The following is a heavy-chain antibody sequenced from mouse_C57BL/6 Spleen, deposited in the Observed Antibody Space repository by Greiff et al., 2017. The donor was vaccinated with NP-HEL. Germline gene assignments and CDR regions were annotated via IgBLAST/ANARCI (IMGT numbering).Heavy chain of an antibody. D-gene: IGHD1-1*01. CDR2: INPNNGGT. Sequence: EVQLQQSGPELVKPGASVKMSCKASGYTFTDYDMHWVKQSHGKSLEWIGYINPNNGGTSYNQKFKGKATLTVNKSSSTAYMELRSLTSEDSAVYYCAKSPYYYGSSPDVWGTGTTVTVSS. CDR1: GYTFTDYD. V-gene: IGHV1-22*01. CDR3: AKSPYYYGSSPDV. J-gene: IGHJ1*03.